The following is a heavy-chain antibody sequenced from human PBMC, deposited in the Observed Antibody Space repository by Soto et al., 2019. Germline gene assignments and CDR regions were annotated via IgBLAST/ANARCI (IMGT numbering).Heavy chain of an antibody. CDR1: GGSFSGYY. Sequence: QVQLQQWGAGLLKPSETLSLTCAVYGGSFSGYYWSWIRQPPGKGLEWIGEINHSGSTNYNPSLKSRVTITVDPYKNQFSLKLWSVTAADTAVYYCARRLGYYDSSGYYPYYWGQGTLVTVSS. CDR3: ARRLGYYDSSGYYPYY. V-gene: IGHV4-34*01. CDR2: INHSGST. D-gene: IGHD3-22*01. J-gene: IGHJ4*02.